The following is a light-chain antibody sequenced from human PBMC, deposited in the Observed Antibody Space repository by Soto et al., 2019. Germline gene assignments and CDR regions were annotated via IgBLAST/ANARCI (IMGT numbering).Light chain of an antibody. CDR1: QSLSSSY. CDR2: GAS. Sequence: EIVLTQSPGTLSLSPGERATLSCRASQSLSSSYLVWYQQKPGQAPRLLIYGASNRATGIPDRFSGSGSGTDFTLTISRLEPEDFAVYYCQHYVRSPFTFGPGTKVDIK. V-gene: IGKV3-20*01. J-gene: IGKJ3*01. CDR3: QHYVRSPFT.